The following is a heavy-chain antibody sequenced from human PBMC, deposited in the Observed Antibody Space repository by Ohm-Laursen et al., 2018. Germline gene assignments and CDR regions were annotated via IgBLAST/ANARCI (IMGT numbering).Heavy chain of an antibody. CDR1: GGSISSYY. D-gene: IGHD5-24*01. CDR3: AREDRDASYKN. Sequence: GTLSLTCTVSGGSISSYYWSWIRQTAGKGLEWIGRIYTTGSTNYNPSLKSRVTMSVDTSKNQFSLRLSSVTAADTAIYYCAREDRDASYKNWGQGTLVTVSS. CDR2: IYTTGST. V-gene: IGHV4-4*07. J-gene: IGHJ4*02.